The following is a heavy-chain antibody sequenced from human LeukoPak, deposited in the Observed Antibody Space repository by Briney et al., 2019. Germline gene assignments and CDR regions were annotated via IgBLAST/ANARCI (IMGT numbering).Heavy chain of an antibody. CDR3: TRDFWTDY. CDR1: GFTFRNYW. CDR2: IKLDGTQK. Sequence: PGGSLRLSCAASGFTFRNYWMSWIRQAPGRGLEWVANIKLDGTQKNYIQSVRGRFTISRDNARNFLYLQLSSLRAEETAVYYCTRDFWTDYWGQGTLVTVSS. D-gene: IGHD3/OR15-3a*01. V-gene: IGHV3-7*01. J-gene: IGHJ4*02.